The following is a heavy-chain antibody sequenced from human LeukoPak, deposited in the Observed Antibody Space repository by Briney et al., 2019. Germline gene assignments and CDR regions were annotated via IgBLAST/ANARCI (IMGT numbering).Heavy chain of an antibody. CDR3: ARDYSNYGVDYGMDV. D-gene: IGHD4-11*01. Sequence: KPSETLSLTCTGSGGSISSYCWSWIRQPPGKGLEWIGYIYYSGSTNYNPSLKSRVTISVDTSKNQYSLKLNSVTAADTAVYYCARDYSNYGVDYGMDVWGQGTTVTVSS. CDR1: GGSISSYC. CDR2: IYYSGST. J-gene: IGHJ6*02. V-gene: IGHV4-59*01.